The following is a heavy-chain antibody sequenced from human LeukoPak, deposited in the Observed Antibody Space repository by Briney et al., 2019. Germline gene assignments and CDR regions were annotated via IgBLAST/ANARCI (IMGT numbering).Heavy chain of an antibody. V-gene: IGHV1-2*02. CDR1: GYTFTGYY. CDR3: ARDRGDRYTWFDP. CDR2: INPNSGST. D-gene: IGHD4-17*01. Sequence: AASVKVSCKASGYTFTGYYMHWVRQAPGQGLEWMGWINPNSGSTNYAQKFQGRVTMTRDTSISTAYMELSRLRSDDTAVYYCARDRGDRYTWFDPWGQGTLVTVSS. J-gene: IGHJ5*02.